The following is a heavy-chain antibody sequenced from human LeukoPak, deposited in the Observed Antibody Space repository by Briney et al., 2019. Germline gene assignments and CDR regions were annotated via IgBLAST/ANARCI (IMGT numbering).Heavy chain of an antibody. D-gene: IGHD6-19*01. Sequence: SETLSLTCAVYDGSFSGYYWSWIRQPPGKGLEWIGEINHSGSTNYNPSLKSRVTISVDTSKNQFSLKLSSVTAADTAVYYCARGRRGEQWLSLTFDYWGQGTLVTVSS. CDR3: ARGRRGEQWLSLTFDY. CDR1: DGSFSGYY. CDR2: INHSGST. V-gene: IGHV4-34*01. J-gene: IGHJ4*02.